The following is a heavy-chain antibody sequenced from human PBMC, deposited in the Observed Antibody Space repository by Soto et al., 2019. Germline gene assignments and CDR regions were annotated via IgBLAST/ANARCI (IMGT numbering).Heavy chain of an antibody. V-gene: IGHV1-2*04. J-gene: IGHJ6*02. CDR3: ARDRDFSSGSYTAQYYYYGMDV. Sequence: ASVKVSCKASGYTFTGYYMHWVRQAPGQGLEWMGWINPNSGGTNYAQKFQGWVTMTRDTSISTAYMELSRLRSDDTAVYYCARDRDFSSGSYTAQYYYYGMDVWGQGTTATVSS. CDR1: GYTFTGYY. D-gene: IGHD3-3*01. CDR2: INPNSGGT.